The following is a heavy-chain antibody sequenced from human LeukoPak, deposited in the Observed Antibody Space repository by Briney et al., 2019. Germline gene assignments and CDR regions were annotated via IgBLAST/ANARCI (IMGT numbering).Heavy chain of an antibody. D-gene: IGHD6-19*01. Sequence: GGSLRLSCAASGFAFSNYAMTWVRQAPGKGLEWVGRTRNKANSYTTEYAASVKGRFTISRDDSRNSLYLQMNSLKTEDTAVYYCARGANSDWSIGPFDYWGQGTLVTVSS. CDR3: ARGANSDWSIGPFDY. V-gene: IGHV3-72*01. CDR2: TRNKANSYTT. CDR1: GFAFSNYA. J-gene: IGHJ4*02.